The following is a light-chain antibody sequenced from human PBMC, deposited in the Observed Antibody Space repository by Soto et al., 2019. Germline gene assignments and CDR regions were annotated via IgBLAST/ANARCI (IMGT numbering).Light chain of an antibody. CDR2: DAS. J-gene: IGKJ2*01. CDR3: QQRSNWPRT. V-gene: IGKV3-11*01. CDR1: QSVSRY. Sequence: EIVLTQSPATLSLSPGDRATLSCRASQSVSRYLAWYQQKPGQAPRLLIYDASNRATGIPARFGGSGSGTDFTLTISSLEPEDFAVYFWQQRSNWPRTFGQGTKLEIK.